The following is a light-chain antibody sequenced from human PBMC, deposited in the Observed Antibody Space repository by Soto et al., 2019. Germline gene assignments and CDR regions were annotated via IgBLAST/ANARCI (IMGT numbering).Light chain of an antibody. CDR3: QSFDSSLRVYV. CDR2: NNL. J-gene: IGLJ1*01. CDR1: SSNFGAGYE. Sequence: VLTQPPSVSGAPGQRVTISCTGSSSNFGAGYEVHWYKQLPGAAPTLVIFNNLNRPSGVPERFSGSKSGTSASLVISGLQAEDEADYYCQSFDSSLRVYVFGSGTKVTVL. V-gene: IGLV1-40*01.